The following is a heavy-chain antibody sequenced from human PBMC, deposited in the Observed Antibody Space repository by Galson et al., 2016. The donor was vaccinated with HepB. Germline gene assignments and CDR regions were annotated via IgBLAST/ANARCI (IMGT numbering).Heavy chain of an antibody. CDR2: IYHSGST. CDR1: GGSISSGGYY. D-gene: IGHD3-10*01. V-gene: IGHV4-31*03. Sequence: TLSLTCTVSGGSISSGGYYWSWIRQHPGECLEWIGYIYHSGSTYYNPSLKSRVTISVDTSKNQFSLKLSSVTAADTAVYFCARDRSSGSGSFGYWGQGTLVTVSS. J-gene: IGHJ4*02. CDR3: ARDRSSGSGSFGY.